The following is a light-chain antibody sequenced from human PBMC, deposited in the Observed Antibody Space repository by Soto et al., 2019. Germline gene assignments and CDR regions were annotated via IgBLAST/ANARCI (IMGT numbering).Light chain of an antibody. CDR2: KVS. CDR3: MQGTHWPIT. J-gene: IGKJ5*01. CDR1: QSLVHSDGIAY. Sequence: DVVMTQSPLSLPVTLGQPASISCRSNQSLVHSDGIAYFSWFQQRPGRSPRRLIYKVSNRDSGVPARFSGSGSGTDFALKVSRVEADDVGVYYWMQGTHWPITFGQGTRLEIK. V-gene: IGKV2-30*02.